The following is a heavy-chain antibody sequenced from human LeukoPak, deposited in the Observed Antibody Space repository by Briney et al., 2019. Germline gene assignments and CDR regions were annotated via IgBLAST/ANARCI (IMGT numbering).Heavy chain of an antibody. D-gene: IGHD5-12*01. V-gene: IGHV1-18*04. Sequence: ASMKVSCKASGYTFTGYYMHWVRQAPGQGLEWMGWISAYNGNTNYAQKLQGRVTMTTDTSTSTAYMELRSLRSDDTAVYYCARAGDLYSGYDLGDDYWGQGTLVTVSS. J-gene: IGHJ4*02. CDR2: ISAYNGNT. CDR1: GYTFTGYY. CDR3: ARAGDLYSGYDLGDDY.